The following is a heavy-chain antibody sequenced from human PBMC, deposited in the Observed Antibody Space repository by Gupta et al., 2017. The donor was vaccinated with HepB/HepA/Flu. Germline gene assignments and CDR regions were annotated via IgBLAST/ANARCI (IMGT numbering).Heavy chain of an antibody. J-gene: IGHJ4*02. D-gene: IGHD6-19*01. V-gene: IGHV4-39*01. Sequence: QLQLQESGPGMVKPSGTLSLTCTVSGGGSISSSSFYWGWIRQPPGKGLEWIGSFYYTGSPLYNPSLKSRVTIFVDMSKNQFSLNLSSVTAADTAVYYCARQQAEWLDATFDYWGQGTLVTVSS. CDR1: GGGSISSSSFY. CDR3: ARQQAEWLDATFDY. CDR2: FYYTGSP.